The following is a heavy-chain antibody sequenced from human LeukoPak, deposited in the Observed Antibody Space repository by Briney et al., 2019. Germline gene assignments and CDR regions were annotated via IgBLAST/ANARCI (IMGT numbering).Heavy chain of an antibody. Sequence: PSETLSLTCAVYGGSFSGYYWSWIRQPPGKGLEWIGEINHSGSTNYNPSLKSRVTISVDTSKNQFSLKLSSVTAADTAVYYCARWTYYYGSGSYYRGDYWGQGTLVTVSS. D-gene: IGHD3-10*01. CDR3: ARWTYYYGSGSYYRGDY. V-gene: IGHV4-34*01. J-gene: IGHJ4*02. CDR2: INHSGST. CDR1: GGSFSGYY.